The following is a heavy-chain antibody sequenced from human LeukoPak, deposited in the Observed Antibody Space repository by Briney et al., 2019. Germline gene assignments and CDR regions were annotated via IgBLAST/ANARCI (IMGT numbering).Heavy chain of an antibody. D-gene: IGHD5-18*01. CDR3: PRRLGSAMYFDY. Sequence: SETLSLTCTVSGGSISSSSYYWGWIRQPPGKGLEWIGNIYYSGDTYYNPSLKSRLTMSVDTSNNQFSLKLRSVTAADTAVYYCPRRLGSAMYFDYWGQGTQVTVSS. CDR1: GGSISSSSYY. CDR2: IYYSGDT. J-gene: IGHJ4*02. V-gene: IGHV4-39*01.